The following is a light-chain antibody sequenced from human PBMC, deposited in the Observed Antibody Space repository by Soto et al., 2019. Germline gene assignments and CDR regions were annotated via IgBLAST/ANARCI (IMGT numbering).Light chain of an antibody. CDR3: YEDNDWLPIT. CDR1: QSVSRN. CDR2: GAS. Sequence: ALTQYPANLSVAPGHSVTLSCRASQSVSRNLPWYQQKPGQPPTLPIYGASTRATGIPARFSGGGSGTEFTLTISSFQSADFAVCYRYEDNDWLPITFADGTPPEVK. V-gene: IGKV3-15*01. J-gene: IGKJ5*01.